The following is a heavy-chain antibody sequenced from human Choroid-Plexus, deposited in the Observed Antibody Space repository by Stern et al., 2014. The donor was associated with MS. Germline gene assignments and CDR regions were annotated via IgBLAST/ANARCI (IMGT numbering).Heavy chain of an antibody. Sequence: QVQLVQSGAEVKKPGASGKVSCKTSGYIFTGYYIHWVRQAPGQGLEWMAWINPNTGGTPYAQKFQGRVTMSRDTSISTAYVELSSLTSDDTAVYYCARDQRGITIFGVVTDYYYLGMDVWGQGTTVTVSS. J-gene: IGHJ6*02. CDR2: INPNTGGT. V-gene: IGHV1-2*02. CDR3: ARDQRGITIFGVVTDYYYLGMDV. CDR1: GYIFTGYY. D-gene: IGHD3-3*01.